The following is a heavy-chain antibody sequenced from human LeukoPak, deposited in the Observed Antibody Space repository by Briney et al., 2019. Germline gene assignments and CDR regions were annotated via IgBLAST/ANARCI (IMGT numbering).Heavy chain of an antibody. CDR2: ISYDGSNK. Sequence: PGGSLRLSCAASGFTFSSYGMHWVRQAPGKGLEWVAVISYDGSNKYYADSVEGRFNISRENSKNTLYLQMHSLRAEDTAVYYCAKAARYYDFWSGYYTDYWGQGTLVTVSS. CDR3: AKAARYYDFWSGYYTDY. J-gene: IGHJ4*02. D-gene: IGHD3-3*01. V-gene: IGHV3-30*18. CDR1: GFTFSSYG.